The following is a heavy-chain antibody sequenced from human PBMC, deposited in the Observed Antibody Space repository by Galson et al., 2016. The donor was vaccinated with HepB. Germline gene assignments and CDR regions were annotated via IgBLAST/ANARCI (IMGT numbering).Heavy chain of an antibody. Sequence: GLEWVGRIKSKIDGGTREYAAPVKGRFTISRDDSKNTLYLQMNSLKTEDTAVYYCTTDNSPMIVGYYYHYDVDVWVQGTTVTVSS. J-gene: IGHJ6*02. CDR3: TTDNSPMIVGYYYHYDVDV. CDR2: IKSKIDGGTR. V-gene: IGHV3-15*01. D-gene: IGHD3-22*01.